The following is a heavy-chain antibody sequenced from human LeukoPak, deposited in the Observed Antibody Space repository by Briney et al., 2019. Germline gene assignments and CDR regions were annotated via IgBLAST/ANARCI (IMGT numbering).Heavy chain of an antibody. CDR3: ARTAYYYGSGSYPV. D-gene: IGHD3-10*01. CDR2: INHSGST. V-gene: IGHV4-34*01. J-gene: IGHJ4*02. CDR1: GGSFSGYY. Sequence: SETLSLTCAVYGGSFSGYYWSWIRQPPGKGLEWIGEINHSGSTNYNPSLKSRVTISVDTSKNQFSLKLSSVTAADTAVYYCARTAYYYGSGSYPVWGQGTLVTVSS.